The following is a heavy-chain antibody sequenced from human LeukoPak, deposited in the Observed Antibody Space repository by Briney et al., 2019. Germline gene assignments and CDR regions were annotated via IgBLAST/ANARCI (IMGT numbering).Heavy chain of an antibody. Sequence: GGSLRLSCTVSGFTVSSNSMSWVRQALGKGLEWVSFIYSDNTHYSDSVKGRFTISRDNSKNTLYLQMNSLRAEDTAVYYCAELGITMIGGVWGKGTTVTISS. CDR1: GFTVSSNS. CDR3: AELGITMIGGV. J-gene: IGHJ6*04. D-gene: IGHD3-10*02. CDR2: IYSDNT. V-gene: IGHV3-53*01.